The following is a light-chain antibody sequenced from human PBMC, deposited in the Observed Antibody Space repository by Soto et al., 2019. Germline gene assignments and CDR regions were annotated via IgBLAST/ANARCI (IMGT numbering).Light chain of an antibody. CDR2: DVS. V-gene: IGLV2-11*01. J-gene: IGLJ3*02. CDR1: SSDVGGYNY. CDR3: SSYAGSYYWV. Sequence: QSVLTQPRSVSGSPGQSVTISCTGTSSDVGGYNYVSWYQQHPGKAPKLMIYDVSNRPSGVPDRFSGSKSGNTASMTISGVQAEDADDYYCSSYAGSYYWVFGGGTKLTVL.